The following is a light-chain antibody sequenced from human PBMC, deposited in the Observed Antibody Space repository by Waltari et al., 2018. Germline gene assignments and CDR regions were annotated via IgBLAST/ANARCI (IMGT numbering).Light chain of an antibody. V-gene: IGKV2-28*01. J-gene: IGKJ1*01. CDR2: LGS. CDR1: QSLLHSNGYYY. CDR3: MQPLQTLWT. Sequence: DIVLTQSPLSLPVTPGEPASISCRSSQSLLHSNGYYYLDWYLQKPGQSPQVLIYLGSNRASGVPDRFSGSGSGTDFTLKISRVEADDVGVYYCMQPLQTLWTFGQGTKVEIK.